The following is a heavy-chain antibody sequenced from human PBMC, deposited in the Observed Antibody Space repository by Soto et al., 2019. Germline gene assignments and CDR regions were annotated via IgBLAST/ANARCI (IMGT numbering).Heavy chain of an antibody. J-gene: IGHJ3*02. CDR3: ARVGATVDAFDI. Sequence: GGSLRLSCAASGFTFSSYEMNWVRQAPGKGLEWVSYISSSGSTTYYADSVKGRFTISRDNAKNSLYLQMNSLRAEDTAVYYCARVGATVDAFDIWGQGTMVTVSS. D-gene: IGHD1-26*01. V-gene: IGHV3-48*03. CDR1: GFTFSSYE. CDR2: ISSSGSTT.